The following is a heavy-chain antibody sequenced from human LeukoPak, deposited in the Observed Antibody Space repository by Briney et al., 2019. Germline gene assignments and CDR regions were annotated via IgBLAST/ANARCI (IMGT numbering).Heavy chain of an antibody. J-gene: IGHJ6*03. Sequence: GASVKVSCKASGYTFTSYAMNWVRQAPGQGLEWMGWINTNTGNPTYAQGFTGRFVFSLDTSVSTAYLQISSLKAEDTAVYYCARVIRYSSGWYSHWDYYYYMDVWGKGTTVTVSS. D-gene: IGHD6-19*01. CDR2: INTNTGNP. V-gene: IGHV7-4-1*02. CDR3: ARVIRYSSGWYSHWDYYYYMDV. CDR1: GYTFTSYA.